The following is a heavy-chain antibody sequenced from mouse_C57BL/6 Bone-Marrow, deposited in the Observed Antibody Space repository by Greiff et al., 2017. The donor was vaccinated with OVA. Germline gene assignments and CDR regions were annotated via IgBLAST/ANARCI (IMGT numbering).Heavy chain of an antibody. CDR1: GLTFSSYA. V-gene: IGHV5-4*03. Sequence: EVKLMESGGGLVKPGGSLKLSCAASGLTFSSYAMSWVRQTPEKRLEWVATISDGGSYTYYPDNVKGRFTISRDNAKNNLYLQMSHLKSEGTAMYYCARGGYGSRFAYWGQGTLVTVSA. D-gene: IGHD1-1*01. CDR2: ISDGGSYT. J-gene: IGHJ3*01. CDR3: ARGGYGSRFAY.